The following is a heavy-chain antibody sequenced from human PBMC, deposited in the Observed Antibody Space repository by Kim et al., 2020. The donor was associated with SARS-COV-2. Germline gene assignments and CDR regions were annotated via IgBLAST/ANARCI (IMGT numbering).Heavy chain of an antibody. CDR1: GGSFSGYY. CDR3: ARPLTGSYYPHDAFDI. V-gene: IGHV4-34*01. D-gene: IGHD3-10*01. J-gene: IGHJ3*02. CDR2: INHSGST. Sequence: SETLSLTCAVYGGSFSGYYWSWIRQPPGKGLEWIGEINHSGSTNYNPSLKSRVTISVDTSKNQFSLKLSSVTAADTAVYYCARPLTGSYYPHDAFDIWGQGTMVTVSS.